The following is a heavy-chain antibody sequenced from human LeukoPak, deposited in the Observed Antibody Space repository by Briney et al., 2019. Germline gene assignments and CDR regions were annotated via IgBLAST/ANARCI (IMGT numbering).Heavy chain of an antibody. Sequence: PGGSLRLSCAASVFSLSIYAISSVRQGPRKGLEWVSGICGSGVKTHYADSLKGRFTISRENSKNTLYLQINSLRAEDTAVYYCAKDLSSSGLFGDYWGQGTLVTVSS. CDR2: ICGSGVKT. V-gene: IGHV3-23*01. CDR3: AKDLSSSGLFGDY. J-gene: IGHJ4*02. CDR1: VFSLSIYA. D-gene: IGHD6-13*01.